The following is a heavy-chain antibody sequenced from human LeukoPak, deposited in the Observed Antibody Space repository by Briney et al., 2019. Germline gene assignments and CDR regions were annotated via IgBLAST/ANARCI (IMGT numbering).Heavy chain of an antibody. CDR3: ARDDVVGATKADY. CDR1: GFTFSSYA. V-gene: IGHV3-64*04. J-gene: IGHJ4*02. D-gene: IGHD1-26*01. Sequence: GGSLRLSCSASGFTFSSYAMHWVRQAPGKGLEYVSAISSNGGSTYYADSVKGRFTISRDNSKNTLYLQMSSLRAEDTAVYYCARDDVVGATKADYWGQGTLVTVSS. CDR2: ISSNGGST.